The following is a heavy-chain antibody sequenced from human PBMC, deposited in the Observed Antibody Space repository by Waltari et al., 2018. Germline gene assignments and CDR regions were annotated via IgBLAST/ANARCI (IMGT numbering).Heavy chain of an antibody. Sequence: EVQLVESGGGLVQPGGSLRLSCAASGFTVSSNYMSWVRQAPGKGLEWVSVIYSGGSTYYADSVKGRFTISRDNSKNTLYLQINSLRAEDTAVYYCARDSTAVYFDYWGQGTLVTVSS. CDR2: IYSGGST. D-gene: IGHD6-13*01. CDR3: ARDSTAVYFDY. V-gene: IGHV3-66*02. J-gene: IGHJ4*02. CDR1: GFTVSSNY.